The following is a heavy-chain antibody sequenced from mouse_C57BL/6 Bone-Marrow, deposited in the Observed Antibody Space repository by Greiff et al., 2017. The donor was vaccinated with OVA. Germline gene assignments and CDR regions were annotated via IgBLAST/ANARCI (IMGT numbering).Heavy chain of an antibody. J-gene: IGHJ2*01. D-gene: IGHD4-1*01. V-gene: IGHV7-3*01. CDR2: IRNKANGYTT. CDR3: ARYTHLTFDD. CDR1: GFPFTDYY. Sequence: EVKLMESGGGLVQPGGSLSLSCAASGFPFTDYYMSWVRQPPGKALEWLGFIRNKANGYTTEYSASVKGRFTISRDNSQSSLYLQMNALRAEDSATYYCARYTHLTFDDWGQGTTLTVSS.